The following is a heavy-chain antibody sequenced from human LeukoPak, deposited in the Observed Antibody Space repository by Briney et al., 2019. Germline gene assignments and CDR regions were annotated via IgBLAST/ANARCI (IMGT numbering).Heavy chain of an antibody. V-gene: IGHV1-46*01. J-gene: IGHJ4*02. D-gene: IGHD4-17*01. CDR2: INPTAGNT. CDR3: ARGLLTQSTVTLGY. Sequence: ASVKVSCKASGYTFTGYYMHWVRQAPGQGLEWMGLINPTAGNTYYAQRFQGRVTMTRNTSTSTVYMELSSLRAEDTAVYYCARGLLTQSTVTLGYWGQGTLVTVSS. CDR1: GYTFTGYY.